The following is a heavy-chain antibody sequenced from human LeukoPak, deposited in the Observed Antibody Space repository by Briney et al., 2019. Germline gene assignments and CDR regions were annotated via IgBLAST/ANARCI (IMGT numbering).Heavy chain of an antibody. D-gene: IGHD6-6*01. CDR1: GFTFNVSW. CDR3: VWSSTWQKRFYLDQ. CDR2: SAATADGPIT. J-gene: IGHJ4*02. Sequence: KTGGSLRLSCAASGFTFNVSWMSWVRQTPGKGLQWVARSAATADGPITEYPTPVRGRFTISRDDSRNMVYLQMRSLRTDDTAIYYCVWSSTWQKRFYLDQWGQGTLVTVPS. V-gene: IGHV3-15*04.